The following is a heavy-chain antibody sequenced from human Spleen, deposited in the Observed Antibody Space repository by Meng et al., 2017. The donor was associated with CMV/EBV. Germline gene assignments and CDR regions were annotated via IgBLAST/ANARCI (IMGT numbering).Heavy chain of an antibody. CDR3: AKGTMVRGVLTYYYYGMDV. V-gene: IGHV3-23*03. Sequence: GGSLRLSCAASGFTFSSYAMSWVRQAPGKGLEWVSLIYSGGSSTYYADSVKGRFTISRDNSKNTLYLQMNSLRAEDTAVYYCAKGTMVRGVLTYYYYGMDVWGQGTTVTVSS. CDR2: IYSGGSST. D-gene: IGHD3-10*01. J-gene: IGHJ6*02. CDR1: GFTFSSYA.